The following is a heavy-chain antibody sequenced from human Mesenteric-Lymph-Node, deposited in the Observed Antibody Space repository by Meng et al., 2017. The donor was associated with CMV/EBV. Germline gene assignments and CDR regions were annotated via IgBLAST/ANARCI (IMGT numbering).Heavy chain of an antibody. J-gene: IGHJ3*02. V-gene: IGHV3-30*02. CDR3: AREEGGTGAEAFDI. D-gene: IGHD7-27*01. Sequence: GGSLRLSCAASGINFSNYGFHWVRQGPGKGLEWVAYIRYDEIQKYNVDSVKGRFTISRDNSKNTLYLQMNSLRVEDTAVYYCAREEGGTGAEAFDIWGRGTMVTVSS. CDR2: IRYDEIQK. CDR1: GINFSNYG.